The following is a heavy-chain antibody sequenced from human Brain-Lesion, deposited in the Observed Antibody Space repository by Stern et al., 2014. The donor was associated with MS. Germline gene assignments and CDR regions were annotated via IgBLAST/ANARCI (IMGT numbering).Heavy chain of an antibody. D-gene: IGHD3-22*01. CDR2: INPKRGGT. CDR3: ATYYYDSTGYNDF. Sequence: MQLVESGAEVKKPGASVKVSCKASGYTFTGYYMHWVRQAPGQGLEWMGWINPKRGGTNYAQKVQGWVTMTRDTSINTAYMELSRLRSDDTAVYYCATYYYDSTGYNDFWGQGTLVTVSS. J-gene: IGHJ4*02. V-gene: IGHV1-2*04. CDR1: GYTFTGYY.